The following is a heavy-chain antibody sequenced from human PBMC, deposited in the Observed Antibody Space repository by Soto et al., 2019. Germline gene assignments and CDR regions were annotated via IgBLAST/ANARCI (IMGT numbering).Heavy chain of an antibody. CDR1: GGSFSSHS. V-gene: IGHV4-34*01. Sequence: PSETLSLTCAIYGGSFSSHSRSWVRQPPGKGLEWIGEIHHDGSTNYNPSLKSRVKISGDTSKNQFSLELSSLTAADTAVYYCATYDVGTIIQDYWGQGTLVTVSS. D-gene: IGHD2-21*02. J-gene: IGHJ4*02. CDR3: ATYDVGTIIQDY. CDR2: IHHDGST.